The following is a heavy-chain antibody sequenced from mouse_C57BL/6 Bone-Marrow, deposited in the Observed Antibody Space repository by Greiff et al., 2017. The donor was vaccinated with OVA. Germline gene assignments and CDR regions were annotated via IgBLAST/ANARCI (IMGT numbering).Heavy chain of an antibody. Sequence: VQLQQPGAELVKPGASVKVSCKASGYTFTSYWMHWVKQRPGQGLEWIGRIHPSDSDTNYNQKFKGKATLTVDKSSSTDYMQLSSLTSEDSAVSYCAIYDYDDGYAMDYWGQGTSVTVSS. J-gene: IGHJ4*01. CDR1: GYTFTSYW. D-gene: IGHD2-4*01. V-gene: IGHV1-74*01. CDR3: AIYDYDDGYAMDY. CDR2: IHPSDSDT.